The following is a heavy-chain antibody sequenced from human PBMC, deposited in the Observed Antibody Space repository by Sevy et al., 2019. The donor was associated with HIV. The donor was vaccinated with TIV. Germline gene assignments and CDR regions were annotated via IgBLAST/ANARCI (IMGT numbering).Heavy chain of an antibody. CDR1: GCSISSSSYY. D-gene: IGHD3-16*02. CDR2: IYYSGCT. J-gene: IGHJ6*03. V-gene: IGHV4-39*01. CDR3: ARHISMITFGGVIVRGDYYMDV. Sequence: SETLSLTCTVSGCSISSSSYYWGWIRQPPGKGLEWIGSIYYSGCTYYNPSLNGRVTISVDTSKNQFSLKLSSVTAADTAVYYCARHISMITFGGVIVRGDYYMDVWGKGTTVTVSS.